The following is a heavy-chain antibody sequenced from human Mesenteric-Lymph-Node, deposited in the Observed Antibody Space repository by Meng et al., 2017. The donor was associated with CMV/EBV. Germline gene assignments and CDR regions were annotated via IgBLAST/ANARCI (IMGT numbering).Heavy chain of an antibody. CDR1: GGSISSSSYY. Sequence: QLQLQESGPGLVKPSENLSPTCTVSGGSISSSSYYWGGIRQPPGKGLEWIGSIYYSGSTYYNPSLKSRVTISVDTSKNQFSLKLSSVTAADTAVYYCARPHYYGSGSSPWFDPWGQGTLVTVSS. CDR3: ARPHYYGSGSSPWFDP. CDR2: IYYSGST. V-gene: IGHV4-39*01. D-gene: IGHD3-10*01. J-gene: IGHJ5*02.